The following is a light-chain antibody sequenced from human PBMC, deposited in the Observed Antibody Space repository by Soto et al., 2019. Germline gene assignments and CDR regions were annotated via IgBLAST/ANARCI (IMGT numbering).Light chain of an antibody. V-gene: IGKV1-39*01. CDR1: QRINSY. CDR3: QQSYSIPFT. Sequence: DIQMTQSPSSLSASVGDRVTITCRASQRINSYLNWYQQKPGKAPKLLIFAASSLQSGVPSRFSGSESGTDFTLTISSLQPEDFATFYCQQSYSIPFTFGPGTKVDIK. CDR2: AAS. J-gene: IGKJ3*01.